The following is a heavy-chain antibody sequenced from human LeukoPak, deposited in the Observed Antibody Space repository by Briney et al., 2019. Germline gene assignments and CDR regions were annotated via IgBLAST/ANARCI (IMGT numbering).Heavy chain of an antibody. D-gene: IGHD6-13*01. Sequence: PSETLSLTCTVSGGSITSSSYYWGWIRQPPGKGLQWIGSFYSGSTYYNPSLKSRVTIYVDTSKNQFSLKLSSVTAADTAVYYCARDRGDSSYFDYWGQGTLVTVSS. CDR1: GGSITSSSYY. J-gene: IGHJ4*02. CDR2: FYSGST. V-gene: IGHV4-39*07. CDR3: ARDRGDSSYFDY.